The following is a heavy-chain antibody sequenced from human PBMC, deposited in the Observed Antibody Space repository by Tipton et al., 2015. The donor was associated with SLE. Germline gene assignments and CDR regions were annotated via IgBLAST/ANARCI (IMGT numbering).Heavy chain of an antibody. V-gene: IGHV4-59*01. CDR2: IYYSGST. J-gene: IGHJ4*02. CDR3: ARDAHSGYYYD. Sequence: TLSLTCTVSGGSISSYYWSWIRQPPGKGLEWIGYIYYSGSTNYNPSLKSRVTISVDTSKNQFSLKLSSVTAADTAVYYCARDAHSGYYYDWGQGTLGTVSS. CDR1: GGSISSYY. D-gene: IGHD3-22*01.